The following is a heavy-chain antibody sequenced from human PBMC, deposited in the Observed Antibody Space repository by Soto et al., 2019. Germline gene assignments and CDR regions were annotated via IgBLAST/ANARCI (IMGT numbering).Heavy chain of an antibody. V-gene: IGHV4-31*03. CDR3: AREYYDSSGYYYTDP. CDR2: IYYSGST. Sequence: PSETLSLTCTVSGGSISSGGYYWSWIRQHPGKGLEWIGYIYYSGSTYYNPSLKSRVTISVDTSKNQFSLKLSSVTAADTAVYYCAREYYDSSGYYYTDPWGQGTLVTVSS. D-gene: IGHD3-22*01. CDR1: GGSISSGGYY. J-gene: IGHJ5*02.